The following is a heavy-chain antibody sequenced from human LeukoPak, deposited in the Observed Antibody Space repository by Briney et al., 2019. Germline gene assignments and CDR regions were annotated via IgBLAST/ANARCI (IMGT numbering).Heavy chain of an antibody. Sequence: SETLSLTCAVYGGSFSGYYGSWIRQPPGKGLEWIGEINHSGSTNYNPSLKSRVTISVDTSKNQFSLKLSSVTAADTAVYYCARRYGSGSSLDYWGQGTLVTVSS. CDR2: INHSGST. CDR3: ARRYGSGSSLDY. CDR1: GGSFSGYY. D-gene: IGHD3-10*01. V-gene: IGHV4-34*01. J-gene: IGHJ4*02.